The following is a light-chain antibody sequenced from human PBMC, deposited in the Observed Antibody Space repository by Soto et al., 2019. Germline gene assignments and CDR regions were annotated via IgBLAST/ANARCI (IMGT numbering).Light chain of an antibody. J-gene: IGKJ5*01. CDR1: QSISSY. Sequence: DIEITQSPSSLSASVGDRVTITCRASQSISSYLNWYQQKQGKAPKLLIYAASSLQSGVPSRFSGSGSWTDFTLTISSLQPEDFETYYCQQSYSTLITFGQGTRLEIK. V-gene: IGKV1-39*01. CDR3: QQSYSTLIT. CDR2: AAS.